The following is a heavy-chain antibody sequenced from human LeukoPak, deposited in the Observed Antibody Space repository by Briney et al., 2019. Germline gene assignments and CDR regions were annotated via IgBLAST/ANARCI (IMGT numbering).Heavy chain of an antibody. Sequence: GGSLRLSCAASGFTVSSNYMSWVRQAPGKGLEWVSVIYSGGSTYYADSVKGRFTISRDNSKNTLYLQMNSLRAEDTAVYYCASRTWSDAFDIWGQGTMVTVSS. CDR2: IYSGGST. D-gene: IGHD2-8*01. V-gene: IGHV3-66*01. CDR3: ASRTWSDAFDI. CDR1: GFTVSSNY. J-gene: IGHJ3*02.